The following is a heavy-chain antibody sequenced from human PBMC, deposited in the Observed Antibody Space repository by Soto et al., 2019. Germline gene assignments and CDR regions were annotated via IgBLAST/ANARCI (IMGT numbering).Heavy chain of an antibody. CDR3: VKGGPTVIYFDH. V-gene: IGHV3-23*01. CDR2: IGGYGHTT. D-gene: IGHD4-17*01. Sequence: EVQLLESGGGLAQPGGSLRLSCAASGFSFGSYAMTWVRQAPGKGLEWVSSIGGYGHTTHYAEFVQGRFIISRDDSKKTMDLQMNSLRVEDTAVYYCVKGGPTVIYFDHWGQGNLVSVSS. J-gene: IGHJ4*02. CDR1: GFSFGSYA.